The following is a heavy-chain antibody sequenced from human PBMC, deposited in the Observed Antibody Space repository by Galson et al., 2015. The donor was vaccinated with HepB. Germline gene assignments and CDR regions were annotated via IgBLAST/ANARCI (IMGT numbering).Heavy chain of an antibody. D-gene: IGHD3-22*01. J-gene: IGHJ4*02. V-gene: IGHV3-23*01. CDR2: ITGSCEST. Sequence: SVKVSCKASGFTFSSHGISWVRQAPGKGLEWVSTITGSCESTYYPDSVKGRFTISRDNSKNTLFLQMNSLRAEDTAVYYCAKRGSGYSFYYFEYWGKGTLVTVSS. CDR3: AKRGSGYSFYYFEY. CDR1: GFTFSSHG.